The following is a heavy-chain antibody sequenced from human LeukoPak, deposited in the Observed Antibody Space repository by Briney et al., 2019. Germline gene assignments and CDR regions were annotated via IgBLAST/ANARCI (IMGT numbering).Heavy chain of an antibody. Sequence: GGSLRLSRAVSGLTLSNYGMSWVRQAPGKGLEWVAGISDSGGRTNYADSVKGRFTISRDNPKNTLYLQMNSLRAEDTAVYFCAKRGVVIRVILVGFHKEAYYFDSWGQGALVTVSP. D-gene: IGHD3-22*01. V-gene: IGHV3-23*01. CDR2: ISDSGGRT. J-gene: IGHJ4*02. CDR1: GLTLSNYG. CDR3: AKRGVVIRVILVGFHKEAYYFDS.